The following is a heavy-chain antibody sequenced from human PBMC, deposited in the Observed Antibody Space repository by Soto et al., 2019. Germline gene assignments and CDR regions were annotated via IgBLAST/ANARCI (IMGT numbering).Heavy chain of an antibody. Sequence: ASVKVSCKASGYTFTSYAMHWVRQAPGQRLEWMGWINAGNGNTKYSQKFQGRVTITRDTSASTAYMELSSLRSGDTAVYYCARSLVRGGGGDYYYYGMDVWGQGSTVTVSS. CDR1: GYTFTSYA. J-gene: IGHJ6*02. CDR3: ARSLVRGGGGDYYYYGMDV. D-gene: IGHD2-15*01. V-gene: IGHV1-3*01. CDR2: INAGNGNT.